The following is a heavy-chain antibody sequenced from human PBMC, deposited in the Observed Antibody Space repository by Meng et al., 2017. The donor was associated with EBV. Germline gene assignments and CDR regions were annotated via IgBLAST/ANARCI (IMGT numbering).Heavy chain of an antibody. CDR3: ARGRWLQPGSYFDY. J-gene: IGHJ4*02. D-gene: IGHD5-24*01. Sequence: QVHIPKWGAGSLKPPGTLPLTLAVYGGSVSGSYWSWIRQPPGKGLEWIGEINHSGSTNYNPSLKSRVTISVDTSKNQFSLKLSSVTAAETAVYYCARGRWLQPGSYFDYWGQGTLVTVSS. V-gene: IGHV4-34*01. CDR2: INHSGST. CDR1: GGSVSGSY.